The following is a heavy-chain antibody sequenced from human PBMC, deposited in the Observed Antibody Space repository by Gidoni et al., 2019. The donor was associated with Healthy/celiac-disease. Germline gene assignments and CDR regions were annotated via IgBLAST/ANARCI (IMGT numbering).Heavy chain of an antibody. CDR3: AKDPLWAAAGIDY. V-gene: IGHV3-9*01. Sequence: EVQLVESGGGLVQPGRSLRLSCAASGFTFDAYAMHWVRQAPGKGLEWVSGIRWNSGSIGYADSVKGRFTISRDNAKNSLYLQMNSLRAEDTALYYCAKDPLWAAAGIDYWGQGTLVTVSS. CDR1: GFTFDAYA. D-gene: IGHD6-13*01. J-gene: IGHJ4*02. CDR2: IRWNSGSI.